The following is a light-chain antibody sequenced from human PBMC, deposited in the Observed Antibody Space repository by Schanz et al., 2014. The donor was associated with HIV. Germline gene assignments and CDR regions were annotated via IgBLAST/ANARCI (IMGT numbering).Light chain of an antibody. CDR1: QSVSSSY. CDR3: QQYNNWPQT. V-gene: IGKV3-15*01. J-gene: IGKJ1*01. CDR2: GAS. Sequence: EIVLTQSPGTLPLSPGERATLSCRASQSVSSSYLAWYQQKPGQAPRLLIYGASTRATGIPARFSGSGSGTEFTLTISSLQSEDFAVYYCQQYNNWPQTFGQGTKVEIK.